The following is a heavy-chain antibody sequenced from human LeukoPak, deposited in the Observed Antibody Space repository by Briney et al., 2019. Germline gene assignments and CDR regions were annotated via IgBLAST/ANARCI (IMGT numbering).Heavy chain of an antibody. CDR1: GGSISNHY. J-gene: IGHJ3*02. Sequence: PSETLSLTCTVSGGSISNHYWSWIRQPAGKGLDWIGRIYPSGSTDYNPSLKSRVTMSVDTSKNQFSLKLSSVTAADTAVYYCASYSKDAFDIWGQGTMVTVSS. CDR2: IYPSGST. V-gene: IGHV4-4*07. CDR3: ASYSKDAFDI. D-gene: IGHD2-21*01.